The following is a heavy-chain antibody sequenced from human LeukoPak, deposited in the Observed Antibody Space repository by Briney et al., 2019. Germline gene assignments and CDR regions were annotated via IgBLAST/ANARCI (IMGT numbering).Heavy chain of an antibody. CDR2: INHSGST. D-gene: IGHD3-22*01. J-gene: IGHJ3*02. CDR3: ARVPPIDDSSGYYHDAFDI. V-gene: IGHV4-34*01. Sequence: PSETLSLTCAVYGGSFSGYYWSWIRQPPGKGLEWIGEINHSGSTNYNPSLKSRVTISVDTSKNQFSLKLRSVTAADTAVYYCARVPPIDDSSGYYHDAFDIWGQGTMVTVSS. CDR1: GGSFSGYY.